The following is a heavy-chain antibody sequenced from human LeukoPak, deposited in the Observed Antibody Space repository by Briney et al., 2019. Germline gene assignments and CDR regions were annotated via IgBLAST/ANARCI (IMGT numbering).Heavy chain of an antibody. CDR1: GFIFTNYD. CDR3: MGTTDY. CDR2: IDTSGAGT. J-gene: IGHJ4*02. D-gene: IGHD4-17*01. V-gene: IGHV3-23*01. Sequence: PGGSLRLSCAASGFIFTNYDMSWVRQAPGRGLGWVSAIDTSGAGTYYTDSVKGRFTTSRDNSKNRLYLQMNSLRVEDTAVYYCMGTTDYWGPGTLVTVS.